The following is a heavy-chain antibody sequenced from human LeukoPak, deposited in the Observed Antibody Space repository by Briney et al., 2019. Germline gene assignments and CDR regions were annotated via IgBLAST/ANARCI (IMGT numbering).Heavy chain of an antibody. V-gene: IGHV1-69*04. CDR1: GYIFSNHY. Sequence: ASVKVSCKTSGYIFSNHYIHWVRQAPGQGLEWMGRIIPILGIANYAQKFQGRVTITADKSTSTAYMELSSLRSEDTAVYYCARGGIVGATIDYWGQGTLVTVSS. CDR2: IIPILGIA. J-gene: IGHJ4*02. D-gene: IGHD1-26*01. CDR3: ARGGIVGATIDY.